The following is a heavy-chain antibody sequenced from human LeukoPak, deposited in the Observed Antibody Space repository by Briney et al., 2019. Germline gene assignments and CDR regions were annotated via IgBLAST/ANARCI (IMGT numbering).Heavy chain of an antibody. CDR2: IYWDDDK. Sequence: SGPTLVNPTQTLTLTCPFSGFSLTTRRVGVGWIRQPPGKALEWLALIYWDDDKRYSPSLKSRLTITKDTSKNQVVLIMTNMDPVDTATYYCAHRGGTGAYFDLWGRGTLVTVSS. CDR1: GFSLTTRRVG. CDR3: AHRGGTGAYFDL. D-gene: IGHD1-14*01. V-gene: IGHV2-5*02. J-gene: IGHJ2*01.